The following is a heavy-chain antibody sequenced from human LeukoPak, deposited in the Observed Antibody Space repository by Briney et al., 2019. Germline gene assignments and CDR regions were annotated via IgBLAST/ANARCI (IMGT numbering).Heavy chain of an antibody. CDR2: ISYDGNNK. J-gene: IGHJ4*02. V-gene: IGHV3-30*18. CDR1: GFTFSSYG. CDR3: AKESHGYYFDY. D-gene: IGHD3-10*01. Sequence: GGSLRLSCAASGFTFSSYGMHWVRQAAGKGLEWVAVISYDGNNKYYADSVKDRFTISRDNSKNTLYLQMNSLRAEDTAVYYCAKESHGYYFDYWGQGTLVTVSS.